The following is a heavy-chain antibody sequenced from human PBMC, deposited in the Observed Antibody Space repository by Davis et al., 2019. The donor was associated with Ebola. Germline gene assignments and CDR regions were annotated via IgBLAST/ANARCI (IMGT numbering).Heavy chain of an antibody. CDR2: IYYSGST. CDR1: GGSISTSSYY. CDR3: ARHGSTYSYYYYYGMDV. V-gene: IGHV4-39*01. J-gene: IGHJ6*02. Sequence: SQTLSPTCPVSGGSISTSSYYWGWIRQPPGKGLEWFRSIYYSGSTYYNPSLKCRVTISVHTSQNQFSLKLSSVTAADTAVYYCARHGSTYSYYYYYGMDVWGQGTTVTVSS. D-gene: IGHD1-26*01.